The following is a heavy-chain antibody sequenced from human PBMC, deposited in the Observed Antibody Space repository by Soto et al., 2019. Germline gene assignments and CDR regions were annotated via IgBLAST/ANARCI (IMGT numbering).Heavy chain of an antibody. CDR2: ITYDGSFQ. J-gene: IGHJ4*02. D-gene: IGHD1-7*01. V-gene: IGHV3-30*18. CDR1: CFNFDNYG. Sequence: QVQLVDSGGGVVQTGVSLRLSCQASCFNFDNYGMHLVRQAPGKGLAWVAVITYDGSFQYYADSVKGRFTISRDNSKNTLSLHLNTLKPEDTAVYHCAKDRVGGTFYTPLAFWGQGTLVTVSS. CDR3: AKDRVGGTFYTPLAF.